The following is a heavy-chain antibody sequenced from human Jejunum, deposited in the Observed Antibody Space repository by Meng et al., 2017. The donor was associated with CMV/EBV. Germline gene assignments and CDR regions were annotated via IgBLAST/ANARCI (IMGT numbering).Heavy chain of an antibody. D-gene: IGHD3-10*01. Sequence: VHSGGSLRLICVTSGISFMNSCMHWVRQAPGKGLEWVVFIRNDGSEIYYVDSVKGRFTISRDNSKNTVYLQMNSLRVEDTGVYYCVKDKGRTALDYWGQGSLVTVSS. CDR2: IRNDGSEI. CDR1: GISFMNSC. CDR3: VKDKGRTALDY. V-gene: IGHV3-30*02. J-gene: IGHJ4*02.